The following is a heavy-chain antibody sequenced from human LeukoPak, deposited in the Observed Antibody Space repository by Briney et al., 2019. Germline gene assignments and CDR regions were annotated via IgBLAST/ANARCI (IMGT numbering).Heavy chain of an antibody. CDR3: AREAQYYYDKGPQLGAFDI. CDR1: GYTFTGYY. J-gene: IGHJ3*02. Sequence: ASVKVSCKASGYTFTGYYMHWVRQAPGQGLEWMGWINPNSGGTNYAQKFQGRVTMTRDTSTSTVYMELSSLRSEDTAVYYCAREAQYYYDKGPQLGAFDIWDQGTMVTVSS. V-gene: IGHV1-2*02. CDR2: INPNSGGT. D-gene: IGHD3-22*01.